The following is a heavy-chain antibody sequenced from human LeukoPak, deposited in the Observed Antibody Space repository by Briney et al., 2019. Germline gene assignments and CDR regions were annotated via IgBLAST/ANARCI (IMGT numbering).Heavy chain of an antibody. CDR1: GFTFSSHA. CDR3: AKSGSTSWYLDY. Sequence: GDSLRLSCAASGFTFSSHAMAWVRQAPGKGLEWVSVIYSGGTTYYADSVKGRFTISRDNSKNTLYLQMSSLRAEDAAVYYCAKSGSTSWYLDYWGQGTLVTVSS. V-gene: IGHV3-23*01. D-gene: IGHD6-13*01. CDR2: IYSGGTT. J-gene: IGHJ4*02.